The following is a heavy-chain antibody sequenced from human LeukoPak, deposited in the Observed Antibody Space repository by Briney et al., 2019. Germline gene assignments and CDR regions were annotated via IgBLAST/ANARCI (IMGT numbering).Heavy chain of an antibody. J-gene: IGHJ4*02. CDR1: GFTFSSYW. CDR2: INSDGSST. V-gene: IGHV3-74*01. Sequence: GGSLRLSCAASGFTFSSYWMHWVRQAPGKGLVWVSRINSDGSSTSYADSVKGRFTISRDNAKNTLYLQMNSLRAEDTAVYYCASYLSDILTGQSYWGQGTLVTVSS. D-gene: IGHD3-9*01. CDR3: ASYLSDILTGQSY.